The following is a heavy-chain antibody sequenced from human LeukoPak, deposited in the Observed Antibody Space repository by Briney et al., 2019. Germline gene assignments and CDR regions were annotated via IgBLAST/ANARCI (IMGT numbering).Heavy chain of an antibody. CDR1: GYTFTSYA. J-gene: IGHJ4*02. CDR3: ARDLTGGFSYGYDY. D-gene: IGHD5-18*01. V-gene: IGHV7-4-1*02. Sequence: ASVKVSCKASGYTFTSYAMNWVRQAPGQGLEWMGWINTNTGNPTYAQGFTGRFAFSLDTSVSTAYLQISSLKAEDSAVYYCARDLTGGFSYGYDYWGQGTLVAVSS. CDR2: INTNTGNP.